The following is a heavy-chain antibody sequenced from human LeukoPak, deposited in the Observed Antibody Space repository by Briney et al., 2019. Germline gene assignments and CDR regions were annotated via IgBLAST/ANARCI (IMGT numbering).Heavy chain of an antibody. Sequence: SETLSLTCAVYGGSLINYYWSWIRQSPGKGLEWIGDIAHSGGASYNPALRSRVTMSIDPSRNQFYLKINSVTASDTAVYYCAMVLWQSGRPGPWDQGSLVTVSS. D-gene: IGHD4/OR15-4a*01. V-gene: IGHV4-34*01. J-gene: IGHJ5*02. CDR3: AMVLWQSGRPGP. CDR2: IAHSGGA. CDR1: GGSLINYY.